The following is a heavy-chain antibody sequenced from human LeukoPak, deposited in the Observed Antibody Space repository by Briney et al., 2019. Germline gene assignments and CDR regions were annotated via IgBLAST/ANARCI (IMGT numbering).Heavy chain of an antibody. D-gene: IGHD5-18*01. CDR1: GFTFSTFA. CDR2: IFPSGGEI. V-gene: IGHV3-23*01. J-gene: IGHJ4*02. CDR3: ATYRQVLLPFES. Sequence: PAGGSLRLSCAASGFTFSTFAMLWVRQPPGKGLEWVSSIFPSGGEIHYADSVRGRFTISRDNSKSILSLQMNSLRAEDTAIYYCATYRQVLLPFESWGQGTLVTVSS.